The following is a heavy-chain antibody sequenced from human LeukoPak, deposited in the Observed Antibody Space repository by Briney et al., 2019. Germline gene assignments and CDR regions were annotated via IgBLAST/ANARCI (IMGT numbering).Heavy chain of an antibody. D-gene: IGHD4-17*01. V-gene: IGHV4-34*01. J-gene: IGHJ5*02. CDR1: GGSFSGYY. CDR2: INHSGST. CDR3: ARGGGDYVYWFDP. Sequence: SETLSLTCAVYGGSFSGYYWSWIRQPPGKGLEWIGEINHSGSTNYNPSLKSRVTISVDTSKNQLSLKLSSVTAADTAVYYCARGGGDYVYWFDPWGQGTLVTVSS.